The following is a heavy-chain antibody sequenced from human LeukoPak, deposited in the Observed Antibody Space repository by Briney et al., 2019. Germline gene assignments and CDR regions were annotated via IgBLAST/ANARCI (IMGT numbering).Heavy chain of an antibody. Sequence: ASVKVSCKASGYTFTSYYMHWVRQAPGQGLEWMGIINPSGGSTSYAQKFQGRVTMTGDTSTSTVYMELSSLRSEDTAVYYCASGYSSGWYGPGWFDPWGQGTLVTVSS. CDR2: INPSGGST. J-gene: IGHJ5*02. D-gene: IGHD6-19*01. CDR1: GYTFTSYY. CDR3: ASGYSSGWYGPGWFDP. V-gene: IGHV1-46*01.